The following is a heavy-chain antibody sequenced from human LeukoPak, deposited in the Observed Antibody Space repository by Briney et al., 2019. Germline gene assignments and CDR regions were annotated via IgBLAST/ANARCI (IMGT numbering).Heavy chain of an antibody. Sequence: SGTLSLTCTVSGGSINNYYWSWIRQPAGKGLEWIGRIYTRGSTNYNPSLKSRVTMSVDTSKNHFSLKLTSVTAADTAVYYCARGTTYTASNNWFDPWGQGTLVTVSS. D-gene: IGHD2-2*02. CDR1: GGSINNYY. CDR3: ARGTTYTASNNWFDP. V-gene: IGHV4-4*07. J-gene: IGHJ5*02. CDR2: IYTRGST.